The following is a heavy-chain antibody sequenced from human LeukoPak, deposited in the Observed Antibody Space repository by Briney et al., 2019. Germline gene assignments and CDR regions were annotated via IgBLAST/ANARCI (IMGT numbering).Heavy chain of an antibody. D-gene: IGHD3-22*01. J-gene: IGHJ5*02. CDR1: GYTFTGYY. Sequence: ASVKVSCKASGYTFTGYYMHWVRQAPGQGLEWMGWINPNSGGTNYAQKFQGWVTMTRDTSISTAYMELSRLRSDDTAVYYCARGRRVVTRGNWFDPWAREPWSPSPQ. CDR2: INPNSGGT. CDR3: ARGRRVVTRGNWFDP. V-gene: IGHV1-2*04.